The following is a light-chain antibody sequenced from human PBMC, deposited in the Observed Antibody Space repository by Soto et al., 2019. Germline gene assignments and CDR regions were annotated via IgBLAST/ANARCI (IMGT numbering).Light chain of an antibody. CDR2: AAS. V-gene: IGKV1-39*01. J-gene: IGKJ2*01. CDR3: QQSYSILYT. Sequence: DIQMTQSPSSLSASVGDRVTITCRASQSISSYLNWYQQKPGKAPKLLIYAASSLQSGVPSRFSGSGSGTDLTLTISSRQPEDFATYYCQQSYSILYTFGQGTKLEIK. CDR1: QSISSY.